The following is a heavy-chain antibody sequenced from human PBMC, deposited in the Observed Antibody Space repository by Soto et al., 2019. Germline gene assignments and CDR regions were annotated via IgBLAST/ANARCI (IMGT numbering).Heavy chain of an antibody. J-gene: IGHJ6*02. CDR1: GFTFSSYG. D-gene: IGHD4-17*01. V-gene: IGHV3-33*01. CDR2: IWYDGSNK. Sequence: GGSLRLSCAASGFTFSSYGMHWVRQAPGKGLEWVAVIWYDGSNKYYADSVKGRFTISRDNSKNTLYLQMNSLRAEDTAVYYCARDRGGDYGDPSYYYYGMDVWGQGTTVTVSS. CDR3: ARDRGGDYGDPSYYYYGMDV.